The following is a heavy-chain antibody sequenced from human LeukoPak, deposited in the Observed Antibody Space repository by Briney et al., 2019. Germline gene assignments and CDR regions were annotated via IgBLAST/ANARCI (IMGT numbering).Heavy chain of an antibody. CDR3: ARDTRRAAAGTDY. CDR2: IYHSGST. Sequence: PSETLSLTCTVSGYSISSGYYWGWIRQPPGKGLEWIGSIYHSGSTYYNLSLKSRVTISVDTSKNQFSLKVSSVTAADTAVYYCARDTRRAAAGTDYWGQGTLVTVSS. CDR1: GYSISSGYY. V-gene: IGHV4-38-2*02. D-gene: IGHD6-13*01. J-gene: IGHJ4*02.